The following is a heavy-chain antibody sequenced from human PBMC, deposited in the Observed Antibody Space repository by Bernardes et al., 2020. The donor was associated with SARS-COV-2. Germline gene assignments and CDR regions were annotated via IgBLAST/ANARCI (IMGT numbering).Heavy chain of an antibody. CDR2: INPSGGTT. J-gene: IGHJ6*02. D-gene: IGHD3-22*01. V-gene: IGHV1-46*01. Sequence: ASVKVSCTASGDSFISYYIHWVRQAPGQGLEWMGVINPSGGTTSYAQRFQGRVTVTRDTSTSTVYMELTSLRSEDTAVYYCASESYYYDTSGFGRAVDYYYYGMGIWGQATRVT. CDR3: ASESYYYDTSGFGRAVDYYYYGMGI. CDR1: GDSFISYY.